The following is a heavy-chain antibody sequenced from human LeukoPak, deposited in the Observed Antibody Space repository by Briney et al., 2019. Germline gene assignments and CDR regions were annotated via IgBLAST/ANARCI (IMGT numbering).Heavy chain of an antibody. CDR3: ARYYDLWSGYSGAGRFDP. V-gene: IGHV1-2*02. CDR2: INPNSGGT. D-gene: IGHD3-3*01. Sequence: GASVKVSCKASGYTFTGYYMHWVRQAPGQGLEWMGWINPNSGGTNYAQKFQGRVTMTRDTSISTAYMELSRLRSDDTAVYYCARYYDLWSGYSGAGRFDPWGQGTLVTVSS. CDR1: GYTFTGYY. J-gene: IGHJ5*02.